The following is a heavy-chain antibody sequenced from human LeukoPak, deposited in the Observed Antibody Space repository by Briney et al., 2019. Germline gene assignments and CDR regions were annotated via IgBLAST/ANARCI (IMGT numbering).Heavy chain of an antibody. CDR3: AKDRDYDFWSGPS. CDR1: GFTFGSYW. D-gene: IGHD3-3*01. Sequence: GGSLRLSCAASGFTFGSYWMSWVRQAPGKGREWVANIKQDGSEKYYVDSVKGRFTISRDNAKNSLYLQMNSLRAEDTAVYYCAKDRDYDFWSGPSWGQGTLVTVSS. V-gene: IGHV3-7*03. CDR2: IKQDGSEK. J-gene: IGHJ5*02.